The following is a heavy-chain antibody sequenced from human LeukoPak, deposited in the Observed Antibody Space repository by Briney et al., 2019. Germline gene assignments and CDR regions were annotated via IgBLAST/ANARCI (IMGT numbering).Heavy chain of an antibody. J-gene: IGHJ5*02. D-gene: IGHD3-22*01. CDR2: ISAYNGNT. CDR1: GYTFTSYG. V-gene: IGHV1-18*01. Sequence: ASVKVSCKASGYTFTSYGISWVRQAPGQGLEWMGWISAYNGNTNYAQKLQGRVTITADESTSTAYMELSSLRSEDTAVYYCARDRLRGYSVPKNWFDPWGQGTLVTVSS. CDR3: ARDRLRGYSVPKNWFDP.